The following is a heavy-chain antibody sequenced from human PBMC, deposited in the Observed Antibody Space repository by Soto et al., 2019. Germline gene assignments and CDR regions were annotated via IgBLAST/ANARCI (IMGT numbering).Heavy chain of an antibody. CDR3: AVPVTTSVRY. J-gene: IGHJ4*02. D-gene: IGHD4-4*01. V-gene: IGHV3-23*01. CDR2: ISGSGAST. Sequence: GGSLRLSCAASGFTFSNYGMSWVRQAPGKGLEWVTAISGSGASTYYADSVKGRFTISRDNSKNTLNLQMNSLRAEDTAVYYFAVPVTTSVRYWGQGTLVTVSS. CDR1: GFTFSNYG.